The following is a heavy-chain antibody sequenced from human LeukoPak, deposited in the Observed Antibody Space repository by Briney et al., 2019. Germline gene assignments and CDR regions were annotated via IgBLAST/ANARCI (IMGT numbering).Heavy chain of an antibody. Sequence: GASVKVSCKASHYTFNTYGVSWVRQAPGQGLEWMGWINPNSGGTKYAQKFQGRVTMTRDTSISTVYMELSRLTSDDTAVYYCARSGLYPGDAFDIWGQGTMVTVSS. CDR2: INPNSGGT. J-gene: IGHJ3*02. CDR3: ARSGLYPGDAFDI. D-gene: IGHD3-10*01. V-gene: IGHV1-2*02. CDR1: HYTFNTYG.